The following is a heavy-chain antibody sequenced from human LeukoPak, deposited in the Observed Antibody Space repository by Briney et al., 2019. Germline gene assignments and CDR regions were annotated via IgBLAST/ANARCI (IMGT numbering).Heavy chain of an antibody. CDR1: GYTFTGYY. J-gene: IGHJ5*02. CDR2: INPNSGGT. Sequence: ASVKVSCKASGYTFTGYYMHWVRQAPGQGLEWMGWINPNSGGTNYAQKFQGRVTMTRDTSISTAYMELSRLRSDDTAVYYCAREAGIAAADGFDPWGQGTLVTVSS. CDR3: AREAGIAAADGFDP. V-gene: IGHV1-2*02. D-gene: IGHD6-13*01.